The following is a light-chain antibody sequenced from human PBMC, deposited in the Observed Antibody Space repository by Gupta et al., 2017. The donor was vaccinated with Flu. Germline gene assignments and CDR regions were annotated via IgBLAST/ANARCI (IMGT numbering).Light chain of an antibody. CDR1: TSNIGTYY. CDR3: GTWDDSLSAGV. V-gene: IGLV1-51*01. CDR2: DNN. J-gene: IGLJ1*01. Sequence: NVAISCSGSTSNIGTYYVSWYQQLPGTAPKLLIYDNNKRPSGIPDRFSGSKSDTSATLVIAGLQTGDEADYYCGTWDDSLSAGVFGTGTQVSVL.